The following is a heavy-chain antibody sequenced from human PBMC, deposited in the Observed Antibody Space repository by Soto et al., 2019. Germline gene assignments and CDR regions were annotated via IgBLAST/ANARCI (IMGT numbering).Heavy chain of an antibody. J-gene: IGHJ6*02. D-gene: IGHD3-10*01. CDR3: AREAGVRGVITYYYYYGMDV. Sequence: SVKVSCKASGCTFSSYAIIWVRQAPGRGLEWMGGIIPIFGTANYAQKFQGRVTITADESTSTAYMELSSLRSEDTAVYYCAREAGVRGVITYYYYYGMDVWGQGTTVTVSS. CDR2: IIPIFGTA. CDR1: GCTFSSYA. V-gene: IGHV1-69*13.